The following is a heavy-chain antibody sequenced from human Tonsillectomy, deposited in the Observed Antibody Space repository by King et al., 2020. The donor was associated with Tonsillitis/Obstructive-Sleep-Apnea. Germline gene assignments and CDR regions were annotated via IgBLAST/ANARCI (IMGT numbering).Heavy chain of an antibody. J-gene: IGHJ4*02. D-gene: IGHD3-3*01. V-gene: IGHV4-4*02. CDR3: ASGGYDFWSGYYVFHY. CDR2: IYHSGST. Sequence: VQLQESGPGLVKPSGTLSLTCAVSGGSISSSNCWSWVRQPPGKGLEWIGEIYHSGSTNYNPSLKSRVTISVDKSKNQFSLKLSVVTASDTAVYYCASGGYDFWSGYYVFHYWGQGTLVTVSS. CDR1: GGSISSSNC.